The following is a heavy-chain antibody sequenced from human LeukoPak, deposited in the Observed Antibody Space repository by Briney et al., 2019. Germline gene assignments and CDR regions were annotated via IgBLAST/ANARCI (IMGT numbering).Heavy chain of an antibody. CDR3: AKDRGIAVAGLWFDP. CDR1: GFTFSSYA. Sequence: GGSLRLSCAASGFTFSSYAMSWVRQAPGKGLEWVSVISGSGGSTYYADSVKGRFTISRDNSKNTLYLQMNSLRAEDTAVYYCAKDRGIAVAGLWFDPWGQGTLVTVSS. CDR2: ISGSGGST. V-gene: IGHV3-23*01. J-gene: IGHJ5*02. D-gene: IGHD6-19*01.